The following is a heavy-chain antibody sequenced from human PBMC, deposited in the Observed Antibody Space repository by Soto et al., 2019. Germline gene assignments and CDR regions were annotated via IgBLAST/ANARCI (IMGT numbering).Heavy chain of an antibody. Sequence: ASVKVSCKASGYTFNNYGITWVRQAPGQGLEWLGWISVYNGNKNYAKKVQGRVSMTADTSTSTAHMELRSLQSDDTAVYFCARVAITLIRGLKVDFYSMDVWGQGTTVTVSS. J-gene: IGHJ6*02. D-gene: IGHD3-10*01. CDR3: ARVAITLIRGLKVDFYSMDV. CDR1: GYTFNNYG. CDR2: ISVYNGNK. V-gene: IGHV1-18*01.